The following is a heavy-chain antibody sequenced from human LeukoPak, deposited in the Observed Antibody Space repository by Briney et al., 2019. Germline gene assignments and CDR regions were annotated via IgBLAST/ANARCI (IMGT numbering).Heavy chain of an antibody. CDR1: GGSISSSSYY. CDR3: ARHGSAELRYFDWFYDY. Sequence: KASETLSLTCTVSGGSISSSSYYWGWIRQPPGKGLEWIGSIYYSGSTYYNPSLKSRVTISVDTSKNQFSLKLSSVTAADTAVYYCARHGSAELRYFDWFYDYWGQGTLVTVSS. D-gene: IGHD3-9*01. V-gene: IGHV4-39*01. CDR2: IYYSGST. J-gene: IGHJ4*02.